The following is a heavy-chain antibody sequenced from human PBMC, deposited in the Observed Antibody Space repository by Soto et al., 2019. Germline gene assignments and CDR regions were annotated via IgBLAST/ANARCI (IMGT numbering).Heavy chain of an antibody. CDR1: GFTFSNAW. D-gene: IGHD2-2*01. Sequence: GGSLRLSCAASGFTFSNAWMSWVRQAPGKGLEWVGRIKSKTDGGTTDYAAPVKDRFTISRDDSKNTLYLQMNSLKTEDTAVYYCTTDGFVVVPAARGERDDYWGQGTLVTVSS. CDR3: TTDGFVVVPAARGERDDY. CDR2: IKSKTDGGTT. V-gene: IGHV3-15*01. J-gene: IGHJ4*02.